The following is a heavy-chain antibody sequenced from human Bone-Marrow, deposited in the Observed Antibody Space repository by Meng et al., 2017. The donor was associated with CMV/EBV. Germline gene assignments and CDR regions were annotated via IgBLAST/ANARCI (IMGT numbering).Heavy chain of an antibody. CDR3: TTDPYISSWTFFDY. Sequence: GGSLRLSCAASGFTFSSYAMHWVRQAPGKGLEWVGRIKSKTDGGTTDYAAPVKGRFTISRDDSKNTLYLQMNSLKTEDTAVYYCTTDPYISSWTFFDYWGQGTLVTFSS. J-gene: IGHJ4*02. D-gene: IGHD6-13*01. V-gene: IGHV3-15*01. CDR2: IKSKTDGGTT. CDR1: GFTFSSYA.